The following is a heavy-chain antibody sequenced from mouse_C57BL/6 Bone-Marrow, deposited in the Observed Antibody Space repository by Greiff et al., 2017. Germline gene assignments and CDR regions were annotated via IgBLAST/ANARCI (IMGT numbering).Heavy chain of an antibody. CDR1: GYTFTSYG. CDR2: IYPRSGNT. Sequence: QVQLQQSGAELARPGASVKLSCKASGYTFTSYGISWVQQRTGQGLEWIGEIYPRSGNTYYHAKLNGKANLTAAKAYSTAYMEIRILTSEDSAAYYSASGLAYLDDGGKGTTRKVSS. CDR3: ASGLAYLDD. J-gene: IGHJ2*01. V-gene: IGHV1-81*01.